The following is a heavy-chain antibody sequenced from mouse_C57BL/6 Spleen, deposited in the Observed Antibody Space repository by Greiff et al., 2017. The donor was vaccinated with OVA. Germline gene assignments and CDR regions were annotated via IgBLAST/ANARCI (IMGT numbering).Heavy chain of an antibody. Sequence: VQLQQPGAELVRPGSSVKLSCKASGYTFTSYWMHWVKQRPIQGLEWIGNIDPSDSETHYNQKFKDKATLTVDKSSSTAYMQLSSLTSEDSAVYDCARGGDYDYDWYFDVWGTGTTVTVSS. CDR3: ARGGDYDYDWYFDV. CDR2: IDPSDSET. J-gene: IGHJ1*03. CDR1: GYTFTSYW. D-gene: IGHD2-4*01. V-gene: IGHV1-52*01.